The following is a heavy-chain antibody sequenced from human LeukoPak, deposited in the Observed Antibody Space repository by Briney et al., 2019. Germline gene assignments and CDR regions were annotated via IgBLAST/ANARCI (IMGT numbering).Heavy chain of an antibody. CDR3: ARDPQSQYYYDSSGLDY. D-gene: IGHD3-22*01. CDR2: INPNSGGT. V-gene: IGHV1-2*06. J-gene: IGHJ4*02. CDR1: GYTFTGYY. Sequence: ASVKVSCKASGYTFTGYYMHWVRQAPGQGLEWMGRINPNSGGTNYAQKFQGRVTMTRDTSISTAYMELSRLRSDDTAVYYCARDPQSQYYYDSSGLDYWGRGTLVTVSS.